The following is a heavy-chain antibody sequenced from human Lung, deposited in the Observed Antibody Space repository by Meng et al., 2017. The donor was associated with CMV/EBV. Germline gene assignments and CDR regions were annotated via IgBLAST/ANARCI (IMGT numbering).Heavy chain of an antibody. CDR1: GDSISTYY. CDR3: ARFDIDVEGYYGMDV. CDR2: ISDSGST. D-gene: IGHD5-12*01. Sequence: GSLRLXXTVSGDSISTYYWNWLRQSPGKGLEWIGYISDSGSTNYNPSLKSRVAFSLDTSKNQFSLKLSSVTAADTAVYYCARFDIDVEGYYGMDVWGQGXTVTVSS. V-gene: IGHV4-59*01. J-gene: IGHJ6*02.